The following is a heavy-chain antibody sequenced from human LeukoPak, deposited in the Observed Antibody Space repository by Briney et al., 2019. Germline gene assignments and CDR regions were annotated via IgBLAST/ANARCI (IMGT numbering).Heavy chain of an antibody. CDR3: ARDLAYGDREYYYYYYGMDV. J-gene: IGHJ6*02. CDR2: INPNSGGT. Sequence: ASVEVSCKASGYTFTGYYMHWVRQAPGQGLEWMGWINPNSGGTNYAQKFQGRVTMTRDTSISTAYMELSRLRSDDTAVYYCARDLAYGDREYYYYYYGMDVWGQGTTVTVSS. D-gene: IGHD4-17*01. CDR1: GYTFTGYY. V-gene: IGHV1-2*02.